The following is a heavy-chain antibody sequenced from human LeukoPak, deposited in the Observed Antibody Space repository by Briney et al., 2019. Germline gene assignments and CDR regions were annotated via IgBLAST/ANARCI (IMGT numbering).Heavy chain of an antibody. Sequence: PGGSLRLSCAASGFTFSNAWMGWVRQAPGKGLEWVSYISSSGSTIYYADSVKGRFTISRDNAKNSLYLQMNSLRAEDTAVYYCARETLVCSGGSCYSADYFDYWGQGTLVTVSS. CDR2: ISSSGSTI. V-gene: IGHV3-11*04. D-gene: IGHD2-15*01. CDR1: GFTFSNAW. CDR3: ARETLVCSGGSCYSADYFDY. J-gene: IGHJ4*02.